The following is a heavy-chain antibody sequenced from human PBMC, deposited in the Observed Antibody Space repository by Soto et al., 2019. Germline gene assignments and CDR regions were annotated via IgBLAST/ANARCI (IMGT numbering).Heavy chain of an antibody. J-gene: IGHJ6*02. CDR3: ARDLSMRYSSGWYYYYYGMDV. CDR2: TYYRSKWYN. Sequence: QSQTLSLTCAISGDSVSSNSAAWNWIRQSPSRGLEWLGRTYYRSKWYNDYAVSVKSRITINPDTSKNQFSLQLNSVTPEDTAVYYCARDLSMRYSSGWYYYYYGMDVWGQGTMVTVSS. CDR1: GDSVSSNSAA. V-gene: IGHV6-1*01. D-gene: IGHD6-19*01.